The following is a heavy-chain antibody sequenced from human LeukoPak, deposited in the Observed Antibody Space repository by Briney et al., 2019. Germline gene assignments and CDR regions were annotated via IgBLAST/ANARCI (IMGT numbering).Heavy chain of an antibody. Sequence: PSETLSLTCTVSNDSISTYYWSWIRQPAGKGLEWIGRIYTSGSTNYNPSLKSRVTMSVDTSKNQFSLKLSSVTAADTAVYYCARGGYYDSSVAFDIWGQGTMVTVSS. CDR1: NDSISTYY. J-gene: IGHJ3*02. CDR2: IYTSGST. V-gene: IGHV4-4*07. CDR3: ARGGYYDSSVAFDI. D-gene: IGHD3-22*01.